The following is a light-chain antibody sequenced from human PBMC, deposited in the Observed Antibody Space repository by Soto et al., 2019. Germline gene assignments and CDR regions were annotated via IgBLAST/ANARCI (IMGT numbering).Light chain of an antibody. CDR1: QGIRND. V-gene: IGKV1-6*01. Sequence: AIQMTQSPSSLSASVGDRVTITCRASQGIRNDLGWYQQKPGKAPKLLIYAASSLQSGVPSRFSGSGSGTDFTLTIISLQPEDFANYYCLQDYNYPPTFGGGTKVEIK. J-gene: IGKJ4*01. CDR2: AAS. CDR3: LQDYNYPPT.